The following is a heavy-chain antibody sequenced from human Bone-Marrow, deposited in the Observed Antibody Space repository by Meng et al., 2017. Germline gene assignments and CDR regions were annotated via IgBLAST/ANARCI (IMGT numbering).Heavy chain of an antibody. V-gene: IGHV3-7*01. CDR1: GFTFSSYW. Sequence: GESLKISCAASGFTFSSYWMSWVRQAPGKGLEWVANIKQDGSEKYYVDSVKGRFTISRDNAKNSLYLQMNSLRAEDTAVYYCARDKAGPRGSYYFDYWGQGTLVTVSS. D-gene: IGHD6-19*01. CDR2: IKQDGSEK. CDR3: ARDKAGPRGSYYFDY. J-gene: IGHJ4*02.